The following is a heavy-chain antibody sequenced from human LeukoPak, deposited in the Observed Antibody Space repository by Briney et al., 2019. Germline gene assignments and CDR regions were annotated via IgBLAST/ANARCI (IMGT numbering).Heavy chain of an antibody. V-gene: IGHV3-66*01. Sequence: GGSPRLSCAASGFTVSSNYMSWVRQAPGKGLEWVSVIYSGGSTYYADSVKGRFTISRDNSKNTLYLQMNSLRAEDTAVYYCARDRDYYGSGSYGGNWFDPWGQGTLVTVSS. CDR3: ARDRDYYGSGSYGGNWFDP. D-gene: IGHD3-10*01. CDR2: IYSGGST. CDR1: GFTVSSNY. J-gene: IGHJ5*02.